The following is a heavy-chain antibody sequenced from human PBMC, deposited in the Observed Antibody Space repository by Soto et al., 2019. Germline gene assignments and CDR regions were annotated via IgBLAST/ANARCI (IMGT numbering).Heavy chain of an antibody. V-gene: IGHV4-59*01. J-gene: IGHJ6*03. D-gene: IGHD3-10*01. CDR2: IYCSGST. CDR3: ARAHGSGSYPLPYYYYMDV. CDR1: GGSISRDY. Sequence: SGTLSLTCTVSGGSISRDYWSWIRQPQGKGLEWIGYIYCSGSTNYNPSLKSRVTISVDTSKNQFSLKLSSVTAADTAVYYCARAHGSGSYPLPYYYYMDVWGKGTTVTVSS.